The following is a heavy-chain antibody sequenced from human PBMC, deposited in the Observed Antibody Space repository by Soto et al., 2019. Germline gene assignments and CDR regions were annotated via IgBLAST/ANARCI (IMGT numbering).Heavy chain of an antibody. CDR1: GGSISSSNW. CDR3: ASLYSSRLRDAFDI. D-gene: IGHD6-13*01. Sequence: ETLSLNCAVSGGSISSSNWWSWVRQPPGKGLEWIGEIYHSGSTNYNPSLKSRVTITVDKSKNQFSLKLSSVTAADTAVYYCASLYSSRLRDAFDIWDQGTMVTVS. CDR2: IYHSGST. J-gene: IGHJ3*02. V-gene: IGHV4-4*02.